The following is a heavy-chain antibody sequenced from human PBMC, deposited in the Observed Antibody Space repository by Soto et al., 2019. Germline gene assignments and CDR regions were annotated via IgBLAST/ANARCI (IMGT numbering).Heavy chain of an antibody. Sequence: EVQLVESGGGLVQPGGSLRLSCAASGFTVSSNYMSWVRQAPGMGLEWVSVIYSGGSTYYADSVKGRFTISRDNSKNTMYLQMNSLRAEDTAVYYCARLAAAAGPGRYYYSYWGQGTLVTVS. CDR3: ARLAAAAGPGRYYYSY. CDR2: IYSGGST. J-gene: IGHJ4*02. D-gene: IGHD6-13*01. V-gene: IGHV3-66*01. CDR1: GFTVSSNY.